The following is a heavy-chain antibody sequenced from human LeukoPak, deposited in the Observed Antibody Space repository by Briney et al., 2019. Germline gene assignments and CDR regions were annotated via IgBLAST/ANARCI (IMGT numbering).Heavy chain of an antibody. CDR3: ARGHPYYDYVWGSYRYTPLDY. Sequence: SETLSLTCTLSGGAISTSTYHWGWIRQPPGKGLEWIASIYYSGSTYYNSSLKSRVTIFVDTSKNQFSLKLSSVTAADTAVYYCARGHPYYDYVWGSYRYTPLDYWGQGTLVTVSS. CDR1: GGAISTSTYH. V-gene: IGHV4-39*01. D-gene: IGHD3-16*02. J-gene: IGHJ4*02. CDR2: IYYSGST.